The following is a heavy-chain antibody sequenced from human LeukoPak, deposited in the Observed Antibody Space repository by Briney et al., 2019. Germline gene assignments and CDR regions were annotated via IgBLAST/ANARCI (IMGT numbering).Heavy chain of an antibody. D-gene: IGHD3-3*01. Sequence: PSETLSLTCTVSGGSISSSSYYWSWIRQPPGKGLEWIGYIYYSGSTNYNPSLKSRVTISVDTSKNQFSLKLSSVTAADTAVYYCARESGTIFGADQNWFDPWGQGTLVTVSS. V-gene: IGHV4-61*01. J-gene: IGHJ5*02. CDR2: IYYSGST. CDR3: ARESGTIFGADQNWFDP. CDR1: GGSISSSSYY.